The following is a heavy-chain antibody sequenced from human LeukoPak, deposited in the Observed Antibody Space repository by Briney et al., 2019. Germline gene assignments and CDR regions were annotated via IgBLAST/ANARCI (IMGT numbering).Heavy chain of an antibody. CDR2: ISGSGGST. Sequence: GGSLRLSCAASGLTFSSYSINWVRQARGKGLEWVSAISGSGGSTYYADSVKGRFTISRDSSKNTLYLQMNSLRAEDTAVYYCARDRGGGHMDVWGKGTTVTISS. V-gene: IGHV3-23*01. CDR1: GLTFSSYS. J-gene: IGHJ6*03. D-gene: IGHD2-15*01. CDR3: ARDRGGGHMDV.